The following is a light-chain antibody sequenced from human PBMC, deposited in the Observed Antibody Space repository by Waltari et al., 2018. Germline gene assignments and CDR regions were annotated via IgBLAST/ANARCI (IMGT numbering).Light chain of an antibody. Sequence: QSALTQPPSASGSLGQSVTISCTGTSTDVGGYNYLSWYQQHPGKAPNLIVYEVFQRPSGVPDRFSGSKSGDTASLTVSGLRAEDEALYYCSSYSRSDVVVFGGGTKLTVL. CDR1: STDVGGYNY. CDR3: SSYSRSDVVV. V-gene: IGLV2-8*01. CDR2: EVF. J-gene: IGLJ2*01.